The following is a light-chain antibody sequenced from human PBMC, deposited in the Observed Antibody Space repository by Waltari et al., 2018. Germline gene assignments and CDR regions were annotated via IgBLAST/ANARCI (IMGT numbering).Light chain of an antibody. V-gene: IGLV2-14*01. Sequence: QSALTQPASVSGSPGQSITISCTGTSSDVGAYNYVSWYQQHPGKAPKIMIYEVSNRYPGVSNRFSGSKSGHTASLTISGLQAEDEADYYCSSKSTSSTLVVFGGGTKLTVL. CDR3: SSKSTSSTLVV. CDR2: EVS. J-gene: IGLJ2*01. CDR1: SSDVGAYNY.